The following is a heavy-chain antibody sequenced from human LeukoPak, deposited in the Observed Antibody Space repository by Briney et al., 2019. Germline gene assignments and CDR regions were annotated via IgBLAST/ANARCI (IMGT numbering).Heavy chain of an antibody. Sequence: SQTLSLTCTVSGGSISSGGYYWSWIRQHPGKGLEWVGYIYYSGSTYYNPSLRSRVTISVDTSKNQFSLKLSSVTAADTAVYYCARVTTVTPFDYWGQGTLVTVSS. V-gene: IGHV4-31*03. J-gene: IGHJ4*02. CDR2: IYYSGST. CDR3: ARVTTVTPFDY. D-gene: IGHD4-11*01. CDR1: GGSISSGGYY.